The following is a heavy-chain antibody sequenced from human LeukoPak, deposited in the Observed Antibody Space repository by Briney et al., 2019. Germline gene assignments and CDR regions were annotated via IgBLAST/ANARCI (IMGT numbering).Heavy chain of an antibody. CDR2: IYFSGRT. Sequence: SETLSLTCNVSGGSISSSSYYWGWLRQPPGKGLEWIGSIYFSGRTYYNMSLKSRVTISIDTSKNQFSLKVNSVTAADTAVYYCARDKPYGSVTDYWGQGTRVTVSS. CDR3: ARDKPYGSVTDY. CDR1: GGSISSSSYY. D-gene: IGHD3-10*01. V-gene: IGHV4-39*07. J-gene: IGHJ4*02.